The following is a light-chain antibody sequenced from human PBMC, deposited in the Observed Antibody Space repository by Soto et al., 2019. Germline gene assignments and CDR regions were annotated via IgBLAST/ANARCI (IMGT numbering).Light chain of an antibody. CDR3: QQYYSTPPYT. V-gene: IGKV4-1*01. Sequence: DIVMTQSPDSLAVSLGERATINCKSSQSVLYSYNNKNYLAWYQQKPGQPPKLLIYWAYTRESGVPDRFSGSGSGTDFTLTISSLQAEDVAVYYCQQYYSTPPYTFGQGTKLEIK. CDR2: WAY. CDR1: QSVLYSYNNKNY. J-gene: IGKJ2*01.